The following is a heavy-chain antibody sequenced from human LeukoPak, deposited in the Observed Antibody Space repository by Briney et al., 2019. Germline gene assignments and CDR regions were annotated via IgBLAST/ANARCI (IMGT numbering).Heavy chain of an antibody. D-gene: IGHD6-13*01. CDR2: ISSSSSYI. J-gene: IGHJ5*01. CDR1: GFTFSSYS. Sequence: GGSLRLSCAASGFTFSSYSMNWVRQAPGKGLEWVSSISSSSSYIYYADSVKGRFTISRDNAKNSVFLQMNSLRAEDTAVYYCAKGTHSSSWHWFDSWGQGTLVTVSS. V-gene: IGHV3-21*04. CDR3: AKGTHSSSWHWFDS.